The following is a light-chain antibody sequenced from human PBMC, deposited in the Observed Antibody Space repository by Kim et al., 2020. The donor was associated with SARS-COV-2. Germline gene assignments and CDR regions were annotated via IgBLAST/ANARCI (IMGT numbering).Light chain of an antibody. CDR3: QQYNNWVGT. CDR2: GAS. Sequence: VSPGERATLPCRASQTVSSNLAWYQQKPGQAPRLLIYGASTRATGIPARFSGSGSGTEFTLTISSLQSEDSAVYYCQQYNNWVGTFGQGTKLQI. CDR1: QTVSSN. J-gene: IGKJ2*02. V-gene: IGKV3-15*01.